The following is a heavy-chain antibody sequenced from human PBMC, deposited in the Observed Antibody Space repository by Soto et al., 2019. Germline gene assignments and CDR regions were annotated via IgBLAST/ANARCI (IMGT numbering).Heavy chain of an antibody. CDR1: GYTFTGYY. J-gene: IGHJ5*02. CDR3: ARDRDYYDSIGGWFDP. Sequence: ASVKVSCKASGYTFTGYYMHWVRQAPGQGLEWMGWINPNSGGTNYAQKFQGRVTMTRDTSISTAYMEPSRLRSDDTAVYYCARDRDYYDSIGGWFDPWGQGTLVTVSS. D-gene: IGHD3-22*01. V-gene: IGHV1-2*02. CDR2: INPNSGGT.